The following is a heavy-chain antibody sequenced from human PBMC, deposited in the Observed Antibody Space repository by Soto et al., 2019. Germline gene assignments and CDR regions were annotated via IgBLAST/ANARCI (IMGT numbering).Heavy chain of an antibody. CDR1: GFTFSSYA. J-gene: IGHJ3*02. Sequence: PGGSLRLSCAASGFTFSSYAMHWVRQAPGKGLEWVAVISYDGSNKYYADSVKGRFTISRDNSKNTLYLQMNSLRAEDTAVYYCARDGVGFTMIPFDIWGQGTMVTVSS. CDR3: ARDGVGFTMIPFDI. CDR2: ISYDGSNK. V-gene: IGHV3-30-3*01. D-gene: IGHD3-22*01.